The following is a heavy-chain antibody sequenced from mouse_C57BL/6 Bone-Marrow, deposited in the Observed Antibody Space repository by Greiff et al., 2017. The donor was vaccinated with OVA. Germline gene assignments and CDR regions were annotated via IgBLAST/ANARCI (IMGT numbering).Heavy chain of an antibody. CDR3: ARKEGWAYAMDY. CDR2: IWSGGST. D-gene: IGHD3-3*01. CDR1: GFSLTSYG. V-gene: IGHV2-2*01. Sequence: QVQLKESGPGLVQPSQSLSITCTVSGFSLTSYGVHWVRQSPGKGLEWLGVIWSGGSTDYNAAFISRLSISKDNSKSQVFFKMNSLQADDTAIYYCARKEGWAYAMDYWGQGTSVTVSS. J-gene: IGHJ4*01.